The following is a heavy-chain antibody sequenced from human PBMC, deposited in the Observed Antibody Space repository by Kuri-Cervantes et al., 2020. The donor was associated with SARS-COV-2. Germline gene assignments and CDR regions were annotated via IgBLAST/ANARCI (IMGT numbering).Heavy chain of an antibody. Sequence: SETLSLTCAFYGESFSGYYWNWIRQSPGKGLQWIGEVNHRGSTNYNPSLKSRVTISVDTSKNQFPLKLSSVTAADTAVYYCAREDSSSWLYSYDYWGQGTLVTVSS. V-gene: IGHV4-34*01. J-gene: IGHJ4*02. CDR3: AREDSSSWLYSYDY. CDR1: GESFSGYY. D-gene: IGHD6-13*01. CDR2: VNHRGST.